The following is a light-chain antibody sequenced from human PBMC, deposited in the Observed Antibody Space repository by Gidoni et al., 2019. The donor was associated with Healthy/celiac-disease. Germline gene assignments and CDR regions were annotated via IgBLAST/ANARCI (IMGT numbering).Light chain of an antibody. J-gene: IGLJ1*01. CDR2: EVS. CDR3: SSYTSSSTLGYV. Sequence: QSALTQPASVSGSPGQSTPISCTGTSSDVGGYNYVSWYQQHPGKAPKLMIYEVSNRPSGVSNRFSGSKSGNTASLTISGLQAEDEADYYCSSYTSSSTLGYVFGTGTKVTVL. CDR1: SSDVGGYNY. V-gene: IGLV2-14*01.